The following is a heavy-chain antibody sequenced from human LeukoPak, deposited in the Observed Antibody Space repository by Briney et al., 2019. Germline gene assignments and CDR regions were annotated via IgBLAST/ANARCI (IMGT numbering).Heavy chain of an antibody. CDR1: GFTFSDYY. CDR3: ARGFSTVVIANDAFDI. V-gene: IGHV3-11*04. Sequence: PGGSLRLSCAASGFTFSDYYMSWIRQAPGKGLEWVSYISSSGSTIYYADSVKGRFTISRDNSKNTLYLQMNSLRAEDTAVYYCARGFSTVVIANDAFDIWGQGTMVTVSS. J-gene: IGHJ3*02. CDR2: ISSSGSTI. D-gene: IGHD4-23*01.